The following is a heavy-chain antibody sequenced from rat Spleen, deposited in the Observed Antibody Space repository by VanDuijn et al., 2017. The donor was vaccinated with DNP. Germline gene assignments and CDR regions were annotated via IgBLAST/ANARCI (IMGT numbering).Heavy chain of an antibody. D-gene: IGHD1-4*01. CDR1: GSSITSSSR. J-gene: IGHJ4*01. CDR2: INSAGST. CDR3: ARWPGYNPPYAMDA. V-gene: IGHV3-3*01. Sequence: EVQLQESGPGLLKPSQSLSLTCSVTGSSITSSSRWNWIRKFPGNKLEWMGYINSAGSTDYNPSLKGRGSITRDTSKNQFFLQVNSVTTEDTATYYCARWPGYNPPYAMDAWGQGTSVTVSA.